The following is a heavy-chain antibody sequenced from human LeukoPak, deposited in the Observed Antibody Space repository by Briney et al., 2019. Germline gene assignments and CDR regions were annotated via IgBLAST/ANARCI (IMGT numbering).Heavy chain of an antibody. CDR2: IIPIFGTA. CDR1: GGTFSSYA. CDR3: ARDLLYYDSSGYDGGYGMDV. Sequence: SVEVSCKASGGTFSSYAISWVRQAPGQGLEWMGGIIPIFGTANYAQKFQGRVTITADESTSTAYMELSSLRPEDTAVYYCARDLLYYDSSGYDGGYGMDVWGQGTTVTVSS. J-gene: IGHJ6*02. V-gene: IGHV1-69*01. D-gene: IGHD3-22*01.